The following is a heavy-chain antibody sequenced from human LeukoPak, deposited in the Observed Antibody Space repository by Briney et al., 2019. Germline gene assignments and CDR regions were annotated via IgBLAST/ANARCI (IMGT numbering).Heavy chain of an antibody. V-gene: IGHV3-7*03. CDR3: ARGYGSKDY. J-gene: IGHJ4*02. CDR2: IKEDGSEK. CDR1: GFTFSSYW. D-gene: IGHD5-18*01. Sequence: GGSLRLSCAASGFTFSSYWMTWVRQAPGKGLGWVANIKEDGSEKHYVDFVRGRFTISRDNAKNSLYLQMNSLRVEDTAVYYCARGYGSKDYWGQGTLVTVSS.